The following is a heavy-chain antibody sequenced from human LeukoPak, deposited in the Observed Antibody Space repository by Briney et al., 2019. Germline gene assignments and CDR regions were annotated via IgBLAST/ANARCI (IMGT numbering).Heavy chain of an antibody. CDR2: IKQDGSEK. CDR3: ARADIVVVPAAIGYYYGMDV. D-gene: IGHD2-2*01. V-gene: IGHV3-7*01. CDR1: GFTFSSYW. J-gene: IGHJ6*02. Sequence: PGGSLRLSCAASGFTFSSYWMSWVRQAPGKGLEWVANIKQDGSEKYYVDSVKGRFTISRDNAKNSLYLQMNSLRAEDTAVYYCARADIVVVPAAIGYYYGMDVWGQGTTVTVSS.